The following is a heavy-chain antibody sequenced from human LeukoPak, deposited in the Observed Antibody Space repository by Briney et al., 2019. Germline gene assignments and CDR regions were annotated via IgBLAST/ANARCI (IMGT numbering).Heavy chain of an antibody. D-gene: IGHD2-15*01. CDR1: GFPLSSYA. J-gene: IGHJ4*02. Sequence: GGSLRLSCAASGFPLSSYAMSWVRQAPGKGLEWVSFIYSGGNTHYSDSVKGRFTISRDNSKNTLYLQMNSLRAEDTAIYYCARRAGEYSHPYDYWGQGTLVTVSS. V-gene: IGHV3-23*05. CDR2: IYSGGNT. CDR3: ARRAGEYSHPYDY.